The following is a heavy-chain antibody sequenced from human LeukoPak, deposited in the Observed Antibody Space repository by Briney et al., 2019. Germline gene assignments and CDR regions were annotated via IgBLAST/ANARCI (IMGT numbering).Heavy chain of an antibody. CDR1: GFTFINYA. D-gene: IGHD3-10*01. J-gene: IGHJ4*02. Sequence: GGSLRLSCAASGFTFINYALTWVRQAPGKGLEWVAAFGANSKTYYADSLKGRFTLSRDISENTLFLQMNSLRAEDTATYYCVKEIRSGAYYFHYWGQGILVTVSS. CDR2: FGANSKT. CDR3: VKEIRSGAYYFHY. V-gene: IGHV3-23*01.